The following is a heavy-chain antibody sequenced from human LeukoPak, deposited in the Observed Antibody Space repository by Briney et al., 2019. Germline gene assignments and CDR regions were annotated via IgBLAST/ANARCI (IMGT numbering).Heavy chain of an antibody. D-gene: IGHD5-24*01. CDR1: GGSISTYY. J-gene: IGHJ4*02. CDR2: IYHSGST. V-gene: IGHV4-59*12. CDR3: ARARIDRDGYNSWFDY. Sequence: SETPSLTCTVSGGSISTYYWSWIRQPAGKGLEWMGYIYHSGSTYYNPSLKSRVTISVDRSKNQFSLKLGSVTAADTAVYYCARARIDRDGYNSWFDYWGQGTLVTVSS.